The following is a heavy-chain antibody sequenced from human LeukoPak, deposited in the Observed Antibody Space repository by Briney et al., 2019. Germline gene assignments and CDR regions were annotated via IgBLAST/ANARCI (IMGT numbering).Heavy chain of an antibody. V-gene: IGHV4-61*02. CDR1: GGSISSGSYY. CDR2: IYTSGST. J-gene: IGHJ4*02. Sequence: SETLSLTCTVSGGSISSGSYYWSWIRQPAGKGLEWIGRIYTSGSTNYNPSLKSRVTISVDTSKNQFSLKLSSVTAADTAVYYCAAGYGELDYWGQGTLVTVSS. D-gene: IGHD4-17*01. CDR3: AAGYGELDY.